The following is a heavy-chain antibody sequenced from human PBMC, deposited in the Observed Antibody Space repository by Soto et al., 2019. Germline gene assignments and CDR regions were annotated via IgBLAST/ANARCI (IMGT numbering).Heavy chain of an antibody. V-gene: IGHV3-23*01. CDR3: AKNTVTTGADFGMDV. Sequence: PRLSCAASGFTFSSYAMSWVRQAPGKGLEWVSAISGSGGSTYYADSVKGRFTISRDNSKNTLYLQMNSLRAEDTAVYYCAKNTVTTGADFGMDVWGQGTTVTVAS. J-gene: IGHJ6*02. D-gene: IGHD4-4*01. CDR2: ISGSGGST. CDR1: GFTFSSYA.